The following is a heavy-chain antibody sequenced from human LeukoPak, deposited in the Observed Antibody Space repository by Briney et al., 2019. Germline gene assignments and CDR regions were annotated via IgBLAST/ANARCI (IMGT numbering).Heavy chain of an antibody. D-gene: IGHD2-15*01. CDR2: IYHSGST. V-gene: IGHV4-38-2*02. Sequence: SETLSLTCAVSGYSISSGYYWGWIRQPPGKGLEWIGSIYHSGSTYYNPSLKGRVTISVDTSKNQSSLKLSSVTAADTAVYYCARDLGYCSGGSCHYYFDYWGQGTLVTVSS. CDR1: GYSISSGYY. J-gene: IGHJ4*02. CDR3: ARDLGYCSGGSCHYYFDY.